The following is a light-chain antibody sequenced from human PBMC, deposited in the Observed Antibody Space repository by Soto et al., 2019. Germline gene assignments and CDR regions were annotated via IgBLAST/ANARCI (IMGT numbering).Light chain of an antibody. CDR3: CSFTSSNTVV. CDR2: EVS. V-gene: IGLV2-14*01. J-gene: IGLJ3*02. CDR1: SSDVGAYNY. Sequence: QSALTQPASVSGTPGQSITFSCTGTSSDVGAYNYVSWYQQHPGKAPKLMIYEVSNRPSGVSNRFSGSKSGNTASLTISGLQAEDEADYYCCSFTSSNTVVFSGGTKLTVL.